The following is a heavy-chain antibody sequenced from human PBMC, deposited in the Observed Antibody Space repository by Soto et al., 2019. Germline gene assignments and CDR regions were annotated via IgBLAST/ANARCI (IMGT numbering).Heavy chain of an antibody. CDR3: ARDGGSWLQWGNYYFCGMDV. Sequence: ASVKVSCKASGGTFSSYAISWVRQAPGQGLEWMGGITPIFGTANYAQKFQGRVTITADESTSTAYMELSSLRSEDTAVYYCARDGGSWLQWGNYYFCGMDVWG. J-gene: IGHJ6*02. D-gene: IGHD3-16*01. CDR2: ITPIFGTA. V-gene: IGHV1-69*13. CDR1: GGTFSSYA.